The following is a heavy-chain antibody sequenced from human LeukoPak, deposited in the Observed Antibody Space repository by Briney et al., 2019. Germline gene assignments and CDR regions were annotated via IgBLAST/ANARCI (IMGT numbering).Heavy chain of an antibody. CDR2: INPNSGGT. CDR1: GYRFTAYS. D-gene: IGHD2-2*01. Sequence: ASVKVSCKTSGYRFTAYSMHWVRQAPGQGLEWMGWINPNSGGTSSAQKFQGRVTMTRDTSITTVYMEVSWLTSDDTAIYYCSRADRLHGGPYQIGPGGQGTLVTDSS. CDR3: SRADRLHGGPYQIGP. V-gene: IGHV1-2*02. J-gene: IGHJ4*02.